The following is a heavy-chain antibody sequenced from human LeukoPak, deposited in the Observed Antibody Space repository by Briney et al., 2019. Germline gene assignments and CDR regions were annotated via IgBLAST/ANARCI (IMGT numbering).Heavy chain of an antibody. D-gene: IGHD6-19*01. V-gene: IGHV3-23*01. CDR3: AKERESSGWYEGGFDY. CDR2: ISGSGGST. Sequence: GGSLRLSCAASGFTFSSYAMSWVRQAPGKGLEWGSAISGSGGSTYYADSVKGRFTISRDNSKNTLYLQMKSLRAEDTAVYYCAKERESSGWYEGGFDYWGQGTLVTVSS. CDR1: GFTFSSYA. J-gene: IGHJ4*02.